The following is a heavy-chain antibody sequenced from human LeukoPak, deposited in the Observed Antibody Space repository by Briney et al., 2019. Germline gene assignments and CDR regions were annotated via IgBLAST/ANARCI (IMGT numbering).Heavy chain of an antibody. CDR3: ARKPRPYYNNPGRNYGYFNF. CDR2: IYYSGPT. Sequence: SETLSLTCTMSGVSINSVYWSWSRISPEKGLEWIGYIYYSGPTKYSPALKSRVTISMDTSKNQFSLKVTSVTAADTAFYSWARKPRPYYNNPGRNYGYFNFGGRGTLVTVS. D-gene: IGHD3-10*01. V-gene: IGHV4-59*01. CDR1: GVSINSVY. J-gene: IGHJ2*01.